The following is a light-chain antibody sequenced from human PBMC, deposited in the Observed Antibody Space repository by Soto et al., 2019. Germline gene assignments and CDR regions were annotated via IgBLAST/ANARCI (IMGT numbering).Light chain of an antibody. CDR2: GAS. J-gene: IGKJ3*01. Sequence: EIVLTQSPGTLSLSPGERATLSCRASQSVSSSYLAWYQQKPGQAPRLLIYGASSRATGIPDRFSGSGSGTDFTLTISRLEPEEFAVYYWQQYGSSPPIFTFGPGTKVDIK. CDR3: QQYGSSPPIFT. CDR1: QSVSSSY. V-gene: IGKV3-20*01.